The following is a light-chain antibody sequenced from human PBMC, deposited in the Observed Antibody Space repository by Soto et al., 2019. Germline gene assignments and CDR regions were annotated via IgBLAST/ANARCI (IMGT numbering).Light chain of an antibody. CDR1: TSDVGSYNL. CDR3: CSYATPRQ. J-gene: IGLJ2*01. CDR2: EVS. V-gene: IGLV2-23*02. Sequence: QSVLTQPASVSGSPGQWITISCTGTTSDVGSYNLVSWYQQHPGKAPKLIIYEVSERPSGVSTRFSGSKSGNMASLTISGLQAEDEAEYYCCSYATPRQFGGGTKVTVL.